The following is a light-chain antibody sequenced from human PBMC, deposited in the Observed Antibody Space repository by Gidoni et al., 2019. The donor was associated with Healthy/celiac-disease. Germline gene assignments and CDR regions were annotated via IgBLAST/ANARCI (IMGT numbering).Light chain of an antibody. CDR1: QSISSY. CDR2: AAS. J-gene: IGKJ2*01. CDR3: QQNYSTPST. Sequence: DIKMTQSPSSLSASVGDRVTITCRASQSISSYLYWYQQKPGKAPNSLLYAASSLQRGVPSRFSSGGSGAAFTLTISSLQPEDFATYYYQQNYSTPSTFGQGTKLEIK. V-gene: IGKV1-39*01.